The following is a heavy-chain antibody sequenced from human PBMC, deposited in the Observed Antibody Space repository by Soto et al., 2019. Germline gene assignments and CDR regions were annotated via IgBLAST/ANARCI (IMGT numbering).Heavy chain of an antibody. V-gene: IGHV3-33*01. J-gene: IGHJ3*02. CDR2: IWYDGSNK. CDR3: ARPMGATDAFDI. Sequence: GGSLRLSCAASGFTFSSYGMHWVRQAPGKGLEWVAVIWYDGSNKYYADSVKGRFTISRDNSKNTLYLQMNSLRAEDTAVYYCARPMGATDAFDIWGQGTMVTVSS. D-gene: IGHD1-26*01. CDR1: GFTFSSYG.